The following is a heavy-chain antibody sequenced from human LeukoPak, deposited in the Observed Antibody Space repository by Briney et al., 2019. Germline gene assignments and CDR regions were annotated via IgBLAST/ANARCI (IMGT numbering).Heavy chain of an antibody. J-gene: IGHJ4*02. CDR2: IIPIFGTA. CDR3: ARIAVAGTRSSEFDY. V-gene: IGHV1-69*06. Sequence: SVKVSCKASGGTFSSYAISWVRQAPGQGLEWMGGIIPIFGTANYAQKFQGRVTITADKSTSTAYMELSRLRSDDTAVYYCARIAVAGTRSSEFDYWGQGTLVTVSS. D-gene: IGHD6-19*01. CDR1: GGTFSSYA.